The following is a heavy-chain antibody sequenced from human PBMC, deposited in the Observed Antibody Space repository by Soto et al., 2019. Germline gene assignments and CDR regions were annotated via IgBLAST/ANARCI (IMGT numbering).Heavy chain of an antibody. V-gene: IGHV3-30-3*01. D-gene: IGHD3-10*01. CDR1: GFTFSTYA. Sequence: QVQLVESGGGVVQHGRSLRLSCAASGFTFSTYAMHWVRQAPGKGLEWVATISDDGSNKYYADSVKGRFTISRDNSKDTLYLQMNSLRAEDTAVYYCPREGHGDWFDPWGQGTLVTVSS. CDR2: ISDDGSNK. CDR3: PREGHGDWFDP. J-gene: IGHJ5*02.